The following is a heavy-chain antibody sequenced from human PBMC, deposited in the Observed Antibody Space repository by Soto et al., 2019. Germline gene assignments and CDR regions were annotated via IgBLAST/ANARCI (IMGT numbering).Heavy chain of an antibody. J-gene: IGHJ4*02. Sequence: ALVKVSCKASGYSFINYYMRWVRQARGQGFEWMGRISPKIGGTNYAQKFQGRVSLTWDTSLNTAYMELSSLMSEDTAVYYCARPPGYISDWYYFDLWGQGTQVTVSS. V-gene: IGHV1-2*02. CDR1: GYSFINYY. CDR2: ISPKIGGT. CDR3: ARPPGYISDWYYFDL. D-gene: IGHD3-9*01.